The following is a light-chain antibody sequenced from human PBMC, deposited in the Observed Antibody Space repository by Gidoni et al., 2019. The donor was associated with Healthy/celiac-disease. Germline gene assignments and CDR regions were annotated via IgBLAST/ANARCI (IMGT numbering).Light chain of an antibody. CDR2: WAS. Sequence: DIVMTQSPYSVAVSLGERATINCKSSQSVLYSSNNKDYLAWYQQKPGQPPKLLIYWASTRESGVPDRFSGSGSGTDFTLTISSLQAEDVAVYYCQQYYSTPYTFGQGTKLEIK. V-gene: IGKV4-1*01. CDR1: QSVLYSSNNKDY. CDR3: QQYYSTPYT. J-gene: IGKJ2*01.